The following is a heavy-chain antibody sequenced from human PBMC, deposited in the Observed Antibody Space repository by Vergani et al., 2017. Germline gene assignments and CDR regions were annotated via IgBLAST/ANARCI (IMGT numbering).Heavy chain of an antibody. Sequence: QITLKESGPTLVKPTPTLTLPCTFSGFPLSTSGVGVGWIRQPPGKALEWLALIYWKDDKRYSPSLKSRLTITKDTSKNQVVLTMTNMDPVDTATYYCAHKEDFWGGFDYWGQGTLVTVSS. CDR1: GFPLSTSGVG. CDR2: IYWKDDK. CDR3: AHKEDFWGGFDY. V-gene: IGHV2-5*01. J-gene: IGHJ4*02. D-gene: IGHD3-3*01.